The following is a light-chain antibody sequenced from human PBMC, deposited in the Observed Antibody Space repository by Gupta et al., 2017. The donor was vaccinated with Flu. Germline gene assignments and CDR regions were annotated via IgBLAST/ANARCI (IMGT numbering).Light chain of an antibody. CDR2: EAS. V-gene: IGKV1-33*01. Sequence: PSSTPGSVADRVTSTCQASQEITKYISWYQYKPGKGPKVLIYEASNADRGVPSRFSRRASGTGFALAITIRQPAAVAPYYCQQEDTVPNTFGRGTKVEIK. J-gene: IGKJ4*01. CDR1: QEITKY. CDR3: QQEDTVPNT.